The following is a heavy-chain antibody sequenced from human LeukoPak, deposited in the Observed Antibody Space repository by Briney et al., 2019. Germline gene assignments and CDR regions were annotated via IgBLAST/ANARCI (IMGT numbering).Heavy chain of an antibody. D-gene: IGHD3-22*01. V-gene: IGHV1-18*01. CDR1: GYTFTSYG. CDR3: ARVTSYYYDSSGWDWFDP. CDR2: ISAYNGNT. J-gene: IGHJ5*02. Sequence: GASVKVSCKASGYTFTSYGISWVRQAPGQGLEWMGWISAYNGNTNYAQKLQGRVTMTTDTSTSTAYMELRSLRSDDTAVYYCARVTSYYYDSSGWDWFDPWGQGTLVTVSS.